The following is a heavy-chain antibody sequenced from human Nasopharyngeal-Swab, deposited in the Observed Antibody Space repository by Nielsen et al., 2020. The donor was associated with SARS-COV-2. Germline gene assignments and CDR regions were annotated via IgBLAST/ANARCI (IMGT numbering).Heavy chain of an antibody. Sequence: SLKISCAASGFTFDDYAMHWVRQAPGKGLEWVSGISWNSGSIGYADSVKGRFTISRDNAKNSLYLQMNSLRVEDTALYYCAKDTFHYYGDYYGMDVWGQGTTVTVSS. CDR1: GFTFDDYA. CDR3: AKDTFHYYGDYYGMDV. D-gene: IGHD3-10*01. CDR2: ISWNSGSI. J-gene: IGHJ6*02. V-gene: IGHV3-9*01.